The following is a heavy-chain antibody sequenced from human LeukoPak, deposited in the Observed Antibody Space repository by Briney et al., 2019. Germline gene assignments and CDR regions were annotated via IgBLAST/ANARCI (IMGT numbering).Heavy chain of an antibody. V-gene: IGHV4-34*01. CDR1: GGSFSGYY. J-gene: IGHJ6*03. Sequence: SETLSLTCAVYGGSFSGYYWSWIRQPPGKGLEWIGEINHSGSTNYNPSLKSRVTISVDTSKNQFSLKLSSVTAADTAVHYCATLAAAGTFSFRYYYYYMDVWGKGTTVTVSS. CDR3: ATLAAAGTFSFRYYYYYMDV. CDR2: INHSGST. D-gene: IGHD6-13*01.